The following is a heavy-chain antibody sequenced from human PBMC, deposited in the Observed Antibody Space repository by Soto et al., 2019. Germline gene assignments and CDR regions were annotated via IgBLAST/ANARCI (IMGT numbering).Heavy chain of an antibody. Sequence: SVKVSCKASGGTFSSYAISWVRQAPGQGLEWMGGIIPIFGTANYAQKFQGRVTITADKSTSTAYMELSSLRSEDTAVYYCARGWGETIAEDGHYYYYGMVVWGQGTTVTVS. J-gene: IGHJ6*02. CDR3: ARGWGETIAEDGHYYYYGMVV. CDR1: GGTFSSYA. V-gene: IGHV1-69*06. CDR2: IIPIFGTA. D-gene: IGHD6-13*01.